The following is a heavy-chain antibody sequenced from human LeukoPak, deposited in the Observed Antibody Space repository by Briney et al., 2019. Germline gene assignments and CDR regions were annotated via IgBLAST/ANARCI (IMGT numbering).Heavy chain of an antibody. V-gene: IGHV4-39*07. J-gene: IGHJ4*02. CDR1: GGSISSINYY. Sequence: SETLSLTCTVSGGSISSINYYWEWIRQTPGKGLEWIGSIYYSGSTYYNPSLKSRVTISVDTSKNQFSLKLSSVTAADTAVYYCARKYLEFDYWGQGTLVTVSS. D-gene: IGHD1-20*01. CDR2: IYYSGST. CDR3: ARKYLEFDY.